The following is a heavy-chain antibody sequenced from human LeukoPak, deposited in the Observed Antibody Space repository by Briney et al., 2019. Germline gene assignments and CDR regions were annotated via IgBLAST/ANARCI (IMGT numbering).Heavy chain of an antibody. CDR1: GGSISSYY. J-gene: IGHJ4*02. CDR2: IYYSGST. CDR3: ARGVAAAGTPPNFDY. D-gene: IGHD6-13*01. Sequence: NPSETLSLTCTVSGGSISSYYWSWIRQPPGKGLEWIGYIYYSGSTNYNPSLKSRVTISVDTSKNQFSLKLSSVTAADTAVYYCARGVAAAGTPPNFDYWGQGTLVTVSS. V-gene: IGHV4-59*01.